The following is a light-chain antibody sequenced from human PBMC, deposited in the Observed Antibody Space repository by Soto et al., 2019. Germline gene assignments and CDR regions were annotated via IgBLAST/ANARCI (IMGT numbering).Light chain of an antibody. CDR1: ETIGRAY. V-gene: IGKV3-20*01. Sequence: IVLTQSPGTLSLSPGERATVSCRASETIGRAYFAWYQHRPGRTPRLVLSATSNRAAGIPDRFGGSGSGADCTLTISGVEPEDFAVYYCHQYATSPFTFRQGTKLDI. CDR2: ATS. J-gene: IGKJ2*01. CDR3: HQYATSPFT.